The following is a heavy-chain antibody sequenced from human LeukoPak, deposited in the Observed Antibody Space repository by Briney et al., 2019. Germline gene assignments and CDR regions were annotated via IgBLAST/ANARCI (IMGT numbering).Heavy chain of an antibody. CDR2: ISSSSSYI. D-gene: IGHD5-12*01. CDR3: ARTGVGYDLSCHDY. J-gene: IGHJ4*02. CDR1: GFTFSSYS. Sequence: TGGSLRLSCAASGFTFSSYSMNWVRQAPGKGLEWVSSISSSSSYIYYADSVKGRFTISRDNAKNSLYLQMNSLRAEDTAVYYCARTGVGYDLSCHDYWGQGTLVTVSS. V-gene: IGHV3-21*01.